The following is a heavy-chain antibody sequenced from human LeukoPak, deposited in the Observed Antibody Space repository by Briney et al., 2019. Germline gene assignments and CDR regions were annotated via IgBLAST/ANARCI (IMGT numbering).Heavy chain of an antibody. CDR3: TRLRGYSSGLYYFYYYMDV. CDR2: IYDSGST. D-gene: IGHD5-18*01. V-gene: IGHV4-39*07. CDR1: GGSISSSSYY. Sequence: SETLSLTCTVSGGSISSSSYYWGWIRQPPGKGLEWLGNIYDSGSTYYNPSLKIRVTISVDMYKNQFSLKLTTVAAAAMAVCYCTRLRGYSSGLYYFYYYMDVWGKGTTVTVSS. J-gene: IGHJ6*03.